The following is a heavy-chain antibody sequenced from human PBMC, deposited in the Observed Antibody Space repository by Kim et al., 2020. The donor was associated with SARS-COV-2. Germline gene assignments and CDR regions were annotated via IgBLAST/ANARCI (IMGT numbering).Heavy chain of an antibody. J-gene: IGHJ4*02. CDR3: ARDRIGYCSSTSCSLHFDY. CDR1: GGSINSYS. Sequence: SETLSLTCTVSGGSINSYSWSWIRQPPGKGLDWIGYTYYSGSTNYNPSLKSRVTISVDTSKNQFSLKLSSVTAADTAVYYCARDRIGYCSSTSCSLHFDYWGQGTLVTVSS. V-gene: IGHV4-59*01. D-gene: IGHD2-2*01. CDR2: TYYSGST.